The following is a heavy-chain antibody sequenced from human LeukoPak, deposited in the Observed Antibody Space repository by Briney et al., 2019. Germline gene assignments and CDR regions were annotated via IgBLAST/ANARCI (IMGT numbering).Heavy chain of an antibody. J-gene: IGHJ6*03. Sequence: SVKVSCKASGGTFSSYAISWVRQAPGQGLEWMGGIIPIFGTANYAQKFQGRVTITADESTSTAYMELRSLRSDDTAVYYCARDGHRRYDYYYYYMDVWGKGTTVTVSS. CDR2: IIPIFGTA. CDR1: GGTFSSYA. CDR3: ARDGHRRYDYYYYYMDV. V-gene: IGHV1-69*13. D-gene: IGHD3-9*01.